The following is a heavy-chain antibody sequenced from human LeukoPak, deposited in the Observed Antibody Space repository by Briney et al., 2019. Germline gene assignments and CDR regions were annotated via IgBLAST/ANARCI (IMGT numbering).Heavy chain of an antibody. J-gene: IGHJ4*02. CDR1: GYTFTGYY. D-gene: IGHD3-10*01. V-gene: IGHV1-2*02. CDR2: INPKRGDT. Sequence: ASVKVSCKASGYTFTGYYMHWVRQAPGQGLEWMGWINPKRGDTNYAQKFQGRVTMTRDTSITTAYMELTSLRSDDTAVYYCARDLFYSVSGTYYNVGRVFNYWGQGTLVTVSS. CDR3: ARDLFYSVSGTYYNVGRVFNY.